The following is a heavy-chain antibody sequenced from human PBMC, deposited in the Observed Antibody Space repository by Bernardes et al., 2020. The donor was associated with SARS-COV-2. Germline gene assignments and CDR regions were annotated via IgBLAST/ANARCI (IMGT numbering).Heavy chain of an antibody. D-gene: IGHD3-10*01. CDR2: IWYDGSNK. V-gene: IGHV3-33*01. CDR1: GFTFSSYG. J-gene: IGHJ6*02. Sequence: GGSLRLSCAASGFTFSSYGMHWVRQAPGKGLEWVAVIWYDGSNKYYADSVKCRFTISRDNSKNTLYLQMNSLRAEDTAVYYCARAVSGYYGMDVWGQGTTVTVSS. CDR3: ARAVSGYYGMDV.